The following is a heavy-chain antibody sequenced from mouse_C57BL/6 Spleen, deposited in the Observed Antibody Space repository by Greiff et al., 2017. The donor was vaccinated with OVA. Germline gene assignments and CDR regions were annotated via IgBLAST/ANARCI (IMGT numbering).Heavy chain of an antibody. J-gene: IGHJ3*01. Sequence: QVQLKESGPELVKPGASVKISCKASGYSFTSYYIHWVKQRPGQGLEWIGWIYPGSGNTKYNEKFKGKATLTADTSSSTAYMQLSSLTSEDSAVYYCARSDYSNVFAYWGQGTLVTVSA. CDR3: ARSDYSNVFAY. CDR1: GYSFTSYY. CDR2: IYPGSGNT. V-gene: IGHV1-66*01. D-gene: IGHD2-5*01.